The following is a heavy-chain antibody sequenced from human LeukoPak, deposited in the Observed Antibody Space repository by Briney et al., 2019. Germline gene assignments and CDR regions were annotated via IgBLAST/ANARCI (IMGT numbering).Heavy chain of an antibody. J-gene: IGHJ3*02. CDR1: GLTFSSNW. D-gene: IGHD1-26*01. V-gene: IGHV3-74*01. CDR3: VRDPHGGSGSDPHDAFDI. CDR2: IKGDGRST. Sequence: GGSLRLSCAVSGLTFSSNWTHWVSHAPGKGLVWVSRIKGDGRSTTYADSVKGRVTISRDNAKNTLYLQMNSLRAEDTAVYYCVRDPHGGSGSDPHDAFDIWGQGTMVTVSS.